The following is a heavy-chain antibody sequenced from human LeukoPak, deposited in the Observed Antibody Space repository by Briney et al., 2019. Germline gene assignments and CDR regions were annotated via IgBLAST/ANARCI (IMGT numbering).Heavy chain of an antibody. CDR2: IYYSGST. D-gene: IGHD2-21*02. CDR1: GGSISSGDYY. J-gene: IGHJ2*01. Sequence: SETLSLTCTVSGGSISSGDYYWSWIRQPPGKGLEWIGYIYYSGSTYYNPSLKSRVTISVDTSKNQFSLKLSSVTAADTAVYYCASGGDWGXWYFDXWGRGTLVTVSS. CDR3: ASGGDWGXWYFDX. V-gene: IGHV4-30-4*01.